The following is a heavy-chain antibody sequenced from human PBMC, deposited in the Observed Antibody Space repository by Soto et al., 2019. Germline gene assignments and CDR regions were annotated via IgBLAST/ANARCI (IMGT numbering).Heavy chain of an antibody. Sequence: EVQLIESGGGLVQPGGSLRLSCAASGFAFNNYWMSWVRQAPGKGLEWVANIKLDGSDKYYVDSVKGRFTISRDNAKNSLYLQMNSLSAEDTAVYYCARWGGGSRYYYSYCYMDVWGKGTTVTVSS. D-gene: IGHD2-15*01. CDR3: ARWGGGSRYYYSYCYMDV. CDR2: IKLDGSDK. CDR1: GFAFNNYW. V-gene: IGHV3-7*01. J-gene: IGHJ6*03.